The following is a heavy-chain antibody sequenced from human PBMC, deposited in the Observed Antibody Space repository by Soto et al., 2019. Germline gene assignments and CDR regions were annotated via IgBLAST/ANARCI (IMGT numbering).Heavy chain of an antibody. CDR1: GGTFSSYT. V-gene: IGHV1-69*04. CDR3: ARDVNMIVVALGY. J-gene: IGHJ4*02. CDR2: IIPILGIA. D-gene: IGHD3-22*01. Sequence: WASVKVSCKASGGTFSSYTISWVRQAPGQGLEWMGRIIPILGIANYAQKFQGRVTITADKSTSTAYMELSSLRSEDTAVYYCARDVNMIVVALGYWGQGTLVTVSS.